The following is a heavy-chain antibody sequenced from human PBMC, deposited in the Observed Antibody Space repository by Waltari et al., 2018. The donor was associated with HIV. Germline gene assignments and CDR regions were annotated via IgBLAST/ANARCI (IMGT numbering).Heavy chain of an antibody. CDR3: ARESGYQLVRWLDP. CDR2: INPISGGT. D-gene: IGHD2-2*01. Sequence: QVHLVQSGPEVKKPGPSIKVSCTASGSVFTGPYMHWLRQAPGQGLEWMGGINPISGGTNYAQTLQGRVTMTRAASINTVYMELKSLRYDDTAMYYCARESGYQLVRWLDPWGQGTRVTVSS. V-gene: IGHV1-2*02. CDR1: GSVFTGPY. J-gene: IGHJ5*02.